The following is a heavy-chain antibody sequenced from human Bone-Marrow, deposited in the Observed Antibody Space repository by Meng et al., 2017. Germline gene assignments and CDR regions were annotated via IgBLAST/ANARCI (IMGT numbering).Heavy chain of an antibody. CDR1: GFTFSSYA. CDR3: ARDSLGAVAGPDY. D-gene: IGHD6-19*01. J-gene: IGHJ4*02. Sequence: GESLKISCAASGFTFSSYAMHWVRQAPGKGLEWVAVISYDGSNKYYADSVKGRFTISRDNSKNTLYLQMNSLRAEDTAVYYCARDSLGAVAGPDYWGQGTLVTVSS. CDR2: ISYDGSNK. V-gene: IGHV3-30*01.